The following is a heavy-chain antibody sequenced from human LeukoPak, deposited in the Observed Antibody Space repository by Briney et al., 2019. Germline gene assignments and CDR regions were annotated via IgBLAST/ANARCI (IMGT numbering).Heavy chain of an antibody. CDR2: IYYTGST. J-gene: IGHJ5*02. D-gene: IGHD3-10*01. CDR3: ARGGYYGSGNDFRFDP. CDR1: GGSVSDYY. V-gene: IGHV4-59*02. Sequence: PSETLSLTCTISGGSVSDYYWSWIRQSPGKGLEWIGYIYYTGSTTYNPSLKSRVTISADTSKNQFSLKLSSVTAADTAVYYCARGGYYGSGNDFRFDPWGQGTLVTVSS.